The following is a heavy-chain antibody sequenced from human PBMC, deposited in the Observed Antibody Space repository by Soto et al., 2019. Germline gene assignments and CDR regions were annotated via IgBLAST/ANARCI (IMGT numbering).Heavy chain of an antibody. CDR3: ARWVVGATPFDY. D-gene: IGHD1-26*01. Sequence: DYAQKLQGRVTMTTDTSTSAAYMELRSLRSDDTAVYYCARWVVGATPFDYWGQGTLVTVSS. J-gene: IGHJ4*02. V-gene: IGHV1-18*01.